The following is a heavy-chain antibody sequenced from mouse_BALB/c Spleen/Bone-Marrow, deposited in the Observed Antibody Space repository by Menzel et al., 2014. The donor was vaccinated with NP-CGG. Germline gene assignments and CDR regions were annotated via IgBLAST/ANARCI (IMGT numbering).Heavy chain of an antibody. V-gene: IGHV3-5*02. Sequence: EVKLEESGPGLVKPSQTVSLTCTVTGISITTGHYRWSWIRQFPGNKLEWIGYIYYSGTITYNPSLTSRTTITRDTSKNQFFLEMNSLTAEDTATYYCARAYYRYAMDYWGQGTSVTVSS. D-gene: IGHD2-14*01. J-gene: IGHJ4*01. CDR1: GISITTGHYR. CDR2: IYYSGTI. CDR3: ARAYYRYAMDY.